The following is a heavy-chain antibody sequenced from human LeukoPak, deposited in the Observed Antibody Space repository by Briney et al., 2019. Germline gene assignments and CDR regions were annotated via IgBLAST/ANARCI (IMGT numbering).Heavy chain of an antibody. CDR2: IYYSGST. CDR1: GGSISSYY. V-gene: IGHV4-59*08. CDR3: ARHFKNWFDP. J-gene: IGHJ5*02. Sequence: SETLSLTCTVSGGSISSYYWSWIRQPPGKGLEWIGYIYYSGSTNYNPSLKSRVTISVDTSKNQFSLKLSSVIAADTAVYYCARHFKNWFDPWGQGTLVTVSS.